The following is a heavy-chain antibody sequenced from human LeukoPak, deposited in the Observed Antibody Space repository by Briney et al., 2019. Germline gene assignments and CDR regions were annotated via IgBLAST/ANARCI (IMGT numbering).Heavy chain of an antibody. CDR1: GFTFSTYW. J-gene: IGHJ4*02. V-gene: IGHV3-7*01. CDR2: INQDGSEQ. D-gene: IGHD2-2*01. CDR3: ARDPTVVPAATFDY. Sequence: GGSLRLSCAASGFTFSTYWMSWVRQAPGKGLEWVANINQDGSEQYYVDSVKGRFTISRDNAKNSLYLQMNSLRAEDTAVYYCARDPTVVPAATFDYWGQGTLVTVSS.